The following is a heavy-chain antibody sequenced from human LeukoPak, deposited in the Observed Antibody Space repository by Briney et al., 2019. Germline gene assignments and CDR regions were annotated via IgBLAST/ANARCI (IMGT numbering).Heavy chain of an antibody. D-gene: IGHD6-13*01. CDR3: AKDSGSSSWYLDY. V-gene: IGHV3-23*01. CDR2: ISGSGGST. J-gene: IGHJ4*02. CDR1: GFTFSSYA. Sequence: GGSLRLSCVTSGFTFSSYAMSWVRQAPGKGLEWVSAISGSGGSTFYADSVKGRFTISRDNSKNTLYLQMTSLRAEDTAVYYCAKDSGSSSWYLDYWGQGTLVTVSS.